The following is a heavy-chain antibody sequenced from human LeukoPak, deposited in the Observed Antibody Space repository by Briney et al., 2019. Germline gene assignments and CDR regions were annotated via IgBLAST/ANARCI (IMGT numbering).Heavy chain of an antibody. CDR1: GFTFSSYA. D-gene: IGHD6-6*01. CDR3: AKLGSSSHYYYYYMDV. V-gene: IGHV3-23*01. J-gene: IGHJ6*03. Sequence: GGSLRLSCAASGFTFSSYAMSWVRQAPGKGLEWVSAISGSGGSTYYADSVKGRFTISRDNSKNTLYLQMNSLRAEDAAVYYCAKLGSSSHYYYYYMDVWGKGTTVTVSS. CDR2: ISGSGGST.